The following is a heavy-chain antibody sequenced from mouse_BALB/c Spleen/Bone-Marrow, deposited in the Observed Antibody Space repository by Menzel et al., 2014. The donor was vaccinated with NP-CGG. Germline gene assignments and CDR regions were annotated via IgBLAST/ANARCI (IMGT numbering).Heavy chain of an antibody. D-gene: IGHD2-4*01. CDR3: TRGDYPYFPMDY. J-gene: IGHJ4*01. V-gene: IGHV1S22*01. Sequence: LQQPGSELVRPGASVKLSCKASGYTFTSYWMHWVKQRPGQGFEWIGNIYPGSGSTNYDEKFKNKATLTVDTSSSAAYMQLRSLTSEDSAVYYCTRGDYPYFPMDYWGQGTSVTVSS. CDR2: IYPGSGST. CDR1: GYTFTSYW.